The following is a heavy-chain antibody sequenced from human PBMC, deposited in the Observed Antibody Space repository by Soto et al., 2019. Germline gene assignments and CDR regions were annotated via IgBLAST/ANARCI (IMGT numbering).Heavy chain of an antibody. CDR1: GFTVISNY. J-gene: IGHJ5*02. Sequence: GSLRLSCAASGFTVISNYMSWVRQAPGKGLEWVSVIYSGGSTYYADSVKGRFTISRDNSKNTLYLQMNSLRAEDTAVYYCARMPPMFGEKPKAYNWFDHWGQGTLVTVSS. D-gene: IGHD3-10*02. CDR3: ARMPPMFGEKPKAYNWFDH. V-gene: IGHV3-66*01. CDR2: IYSGGST.